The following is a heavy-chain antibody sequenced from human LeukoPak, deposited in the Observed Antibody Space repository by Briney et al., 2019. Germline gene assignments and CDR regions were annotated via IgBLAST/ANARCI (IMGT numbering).Heavy chain of an antibody. CDR3: ARGPYSAVLDY. CDR2: INSDGSST. D-gene: IGHD2-21*01. J-gene: IGHJ4*02. Sequence: GASLRLSCAASGFTFSGYWMHWVRQDPGKGLVWVSRINSDGSSTTYADSVKGRFTISRDNAKNTLYLQMNSLRAEDTAVYYCARGPYSAVLDYWGLGTQVTVSS. V-gene: IGHV3-74*01. CDR1: GFTFSGYW.